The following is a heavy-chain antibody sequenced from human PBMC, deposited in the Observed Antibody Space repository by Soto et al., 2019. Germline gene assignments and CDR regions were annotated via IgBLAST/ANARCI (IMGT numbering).Heavy chain of an antibody. D-gene: IGHD2-15*01. CDR2: INAGNGNT. V-gene: IGHV1-3*05. CDR3: ARVCSGGSCYSHGMDV. J-gene: IGHJ6*02. CDR1: GYTFTSYA. Sequence: QVQLVQSGAEEKKPGASVKVSCKASGYTFTSYAMHWVRQAPGQRLEWMGWINAGNGNTKYSQKFQGRVTITRDTSASTAYMELSSLRSEDTAVYYCARVCSGGSCYSHGMDVWGQGTTVTVSS.